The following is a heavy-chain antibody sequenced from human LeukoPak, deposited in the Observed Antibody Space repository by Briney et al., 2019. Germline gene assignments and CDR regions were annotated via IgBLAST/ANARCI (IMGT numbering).Heavy chain of an antibody. CDR1: GFTFSSYS. D-gene: IGHD4-17*01. Sequence: GGSLRLSCAASGFTFSSYSMNWVRQAPEKGLEWVSSISSSSSYIYYADSVKGRFTISRDNAKNSLYLQMNSLRAEDTAVYYCAVDYGDYEYFQHWGQGTLVTVSS. CDR3: AVDYGDYEYFQH. V-gene: IGHV3-21*01. J-gene: IGHJ1*01. CDR2: ISSSSSYI.